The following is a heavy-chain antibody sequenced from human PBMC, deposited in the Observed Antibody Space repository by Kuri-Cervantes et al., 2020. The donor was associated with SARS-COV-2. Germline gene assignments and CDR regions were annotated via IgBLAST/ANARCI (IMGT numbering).Heavy chain of an antibody. J-gene: IGHJ5*02. CDR1: GFTFSSYA. CDR2: ISYDGSNK. Sequence: GGSLRLSCAASGFTFSSYAMHWVRQAPGKGLEWVAVISYDGSNKYYADSAKGRFTISRDNAKNSLYLQMNSLRAEDTAVYYCARGGTIGLSYNWFDPWGQGTLVTVSS. D-gene: IGHD3-10*01. CDR3: ARGGTIGLSYNWFDP. V-gene: IGHV3-30-3*01.